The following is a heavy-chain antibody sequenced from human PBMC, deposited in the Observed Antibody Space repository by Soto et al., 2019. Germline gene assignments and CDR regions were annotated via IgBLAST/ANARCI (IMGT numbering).Heavy chain of an antibody. J-gene: IGHJ4*02. CDR1: GGSISSRY. V-gene: IGHV4-59*01. D-gene: IGHD6-19*01. CDR2: IYNCEST. CDR3: AQAHGWPGFDY. Sequence: QVQLQESGPGLVKPSETMSLTRTASGGSISSRYWNWIRQPPGKGLEWIGHIYNCESTNYNPSLKSRVTMSLDTSKNPFSLKLASLTAADTAVYYCAQAHGWPGFDYWGQGLLVTVSS.